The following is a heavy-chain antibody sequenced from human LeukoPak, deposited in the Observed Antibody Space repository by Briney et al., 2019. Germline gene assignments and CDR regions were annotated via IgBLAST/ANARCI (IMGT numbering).Heavy chain of an antibody. CDR1: GGSISSYY. J-gene: IGHJ4*02. CDR3: ARHPSLRGGSGYSLDFDY. Sequence: KTSETLSLTCTVSGGSISSYYWSWIRQPPGKGLEWIGYIYYSGSTNYNPSLKSRVTISVDTSKNQFSLKLSSVTAADTAVYYCARHPSLRGGSGYSLDFDYWGQGTLVTVSS. V-gene: IGHV4-59*08. D-gene: IGHD3-22*01. CDR2: IYYSGST.